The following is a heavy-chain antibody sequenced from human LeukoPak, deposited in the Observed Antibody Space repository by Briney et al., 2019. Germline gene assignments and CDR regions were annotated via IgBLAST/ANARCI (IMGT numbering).Heavy chain of an antibody. D-gene: IGHD3-10*01. CDR1: GGSISSYY. CDR3: ARHGGFGELWSGHFDY. V-gene: IGHV4-59*08. Sequence: PSETLSLTCTVSGGSISSYYWSWIRQPPGKGLEWIGYIYYSGSTNYNPSLKSRVTISVDTSKNQFSLKLSSVTAADTAVYYCARHGGFGELWSGHFDYWGQGTLVTVSS. CDR2: IYYSGST. J-gene: IGHJ4*02.